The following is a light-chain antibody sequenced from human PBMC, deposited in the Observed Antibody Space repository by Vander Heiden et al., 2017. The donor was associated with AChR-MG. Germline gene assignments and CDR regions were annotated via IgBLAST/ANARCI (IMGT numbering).Light chain of an antibody. CDR2: DAA. J-gene: IGKJ1*01. CDR1: ETVSSNY. Sequence: EIVFTQSPATLSLSPGERATLSCGARETVSSNYLAWYQQKPGLAPRLLIYDAATRATGIPDRFSGSGSGTYFTLTVSRLEPEDFAVYFCHQYSSSPPTFGQGTKVEVK. CDR3: HQYSSSPPT. V-gene: IGKV3D-20*01.